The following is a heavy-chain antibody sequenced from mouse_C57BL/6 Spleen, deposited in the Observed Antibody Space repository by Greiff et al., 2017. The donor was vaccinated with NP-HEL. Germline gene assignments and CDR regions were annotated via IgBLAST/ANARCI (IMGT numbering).Heavy chain of an antibody. D-gene: IGHD2-5*01. V-gene: IGHV1-47*01. Sequence: QVQLKESGAELVKPGASVKMSCKASGYTFTTYPIEWMKQNHGKSLEWIGNFHPYNDDTKYNEKFKGKATLTVEKSSSTVYLELSRVTSDDSAVYYCARGSNYNDWFAYWGQGTQVTVSA. CDR2: FHPYNDDT. CDR1: GYTFTTYP. CDR3: ARGSNYNDWFAY. J-gene: IGHJ3*01.